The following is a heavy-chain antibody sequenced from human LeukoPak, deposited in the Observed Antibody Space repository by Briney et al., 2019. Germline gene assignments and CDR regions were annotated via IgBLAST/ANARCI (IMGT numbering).Heavy chain of an antibody. D-gene: IGHD3-9*01. CDR3: AKGRTLRYFDWSPFDY. CDR1: GFTFSSYG. J-gene: IGHJ4*02. CDR2: ISYDGSNK. Sequence: PGGSLRLSCAASGFTFSSYGMHWVRQAPGKGLEWVAVISYDGSNKYYADSVKGRFTISRDNSKNTLYLQMNSLRAEDTAVYYCAKGRTLRYFDWSPFDYWGQGTLVTVSS. V-gene: IGHV3-30*18.